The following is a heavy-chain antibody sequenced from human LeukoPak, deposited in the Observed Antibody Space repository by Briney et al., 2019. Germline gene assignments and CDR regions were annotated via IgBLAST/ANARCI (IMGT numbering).Heavy chain of an antibody. V-gene: IGHV3-64D*06. CDR3: VKEILVTTSPFGY. CDR2: INSNGYST. Sequence: GGSLRLSCSASRFAFSAYAMHWVRQAPGKGLEYIAAINSNGYSTYYIDTVRGRFTLSRDKSKNTVYLQMSSLRAGDTAVYYCVKEILVTTSPFGYWGQGTLVTVSS. D-gene: IGHD4-17*01. J-gene: IGHJ4*02. CDR1: RFAFSAYA.